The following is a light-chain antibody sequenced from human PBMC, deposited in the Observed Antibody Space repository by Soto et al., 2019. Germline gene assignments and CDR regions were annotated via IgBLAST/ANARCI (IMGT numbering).Light chain of an antibody. CDR1: QGISSY. CDR3: QQLNSYPLT. V-gene: IGKV1-9*01. Sequence: DIQLTQSPSFLSASVGDRVTITCRASQGISSYLAWYQQKPGKAPKLLIHAASTLQSGVPSRFSGSGSGTEFTLTISSLQPEAFATYYCQQLNSYPLTFGGGTKVEIK. CDR2: AAS. J-gene: IGKJ4*01.